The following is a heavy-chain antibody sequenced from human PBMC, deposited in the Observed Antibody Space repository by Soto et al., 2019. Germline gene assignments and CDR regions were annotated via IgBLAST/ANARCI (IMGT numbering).Heavy chain of an antibody. CDR2: SNIGNGNT. V-gene: IGHV1-3*04. Sequence: QVQLVQSGAEVKKPGASVRVSCRTSGYTFTSYAIHWVRQAPGQGLEWMAWSNIGNGNTKYSQQFQGRVTVSRDTSASTAYMELSSLSSEDTAVDYCAREPLCGGVCYVHGVDPWGQGTVVTVSS. CDR3: AREPLCGGVCYVHGVDP. D-gene: IGHD2-21*02. CDR1: GYTFTSYA. J-gene: IGHJ5*02.